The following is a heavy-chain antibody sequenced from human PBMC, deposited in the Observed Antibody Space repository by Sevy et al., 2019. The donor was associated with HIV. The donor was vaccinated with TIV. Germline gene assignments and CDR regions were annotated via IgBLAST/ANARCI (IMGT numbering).Heavy chain of an antibody. D-gene: IGHD2-21*02. J-gene: IGHJ3*02. CDR1: GISFSDHY. CDR3: ARDQTSRPNGGDSDDAFDI. Sequence: GGSLRLSCAASGISFSDHYMSWIRQAPGKGLEWVSYISSSGGSVYYADSVKGRLTISRDNDKKSLYLQMNNLRVEDTAVYYCARDQTSRPNGGDSDDAFDIWGRWTMVTVSS. V-gene: IGHV3-11*04. CDR2: ISSSGGSV.